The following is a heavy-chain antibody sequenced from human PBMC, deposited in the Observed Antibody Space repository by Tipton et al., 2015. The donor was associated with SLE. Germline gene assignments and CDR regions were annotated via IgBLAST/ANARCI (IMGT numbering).Heavy chain of an antibody. J-gene: IGHJ5*02. CDR2: IYSGGST. D-gene: IGHD2-15*01. CDR1: GFTFSSYA. Sequence: SLRLSCAASGFTFSSYAMSWVRQAPGKGLEWVSVIYSGGSTYYADSVKGRFTISRDNSKNTLYLQMNSLRAEDMAVYYCAKGGCSGGSCYPNWFDPWGQGTLVTVSS. V-gene: IGHV3-23*03. CDR3: AKGGCSGGSCYPNWFDP.